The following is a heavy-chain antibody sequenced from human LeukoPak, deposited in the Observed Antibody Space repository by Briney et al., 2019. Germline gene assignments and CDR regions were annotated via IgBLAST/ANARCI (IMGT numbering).Heavy chain of an antibody. Sequence: GESLKISCKGSGYSFTSYWIGWVRQMPGKGLEWMGIIYPGDSDTRYSPSFQGQVTISADKSISTAYLQWSSLKASDTAMYYCARRVGSKSTTLYFDYWGQGTLVTVSS. J-gene: IGHJ4*02. CDR3: ARRVGSKSTTLYFDY. CDR2: IYPGDSDT. D-gene: IGHD3-10*01. V-gene: IGHV5-51*01. CDR1: GYSFTSYW.